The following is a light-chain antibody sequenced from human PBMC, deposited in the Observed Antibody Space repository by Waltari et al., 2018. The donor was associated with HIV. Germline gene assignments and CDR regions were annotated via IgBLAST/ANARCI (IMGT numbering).Light chain of an antibody. J-gene: IGKJ2*01. CDR3: QQYYSTPRT. V-gene: IGKV4-1*01. Sequence: DIVMTQSPDSLAVSLGERATINCKSSRDVLYSSNNKNYLAWYQQKPGQPPKLLIYWASTRESGVPDRFSGSGSGTDFTLTISSLQAEDVAVYYCQQYYSTPRTFGQGTKLEIK. CDR1: RDVLYSSNNKNY. CDR2: WAS.